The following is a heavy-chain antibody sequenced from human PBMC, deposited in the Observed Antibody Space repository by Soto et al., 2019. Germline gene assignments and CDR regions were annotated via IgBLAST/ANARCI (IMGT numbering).Heavy chain of an antibody. CDR2: IYYSGST. Sequence: QLQLQESGPGLVKPSETLSLTCTVSGGSISRSSYYWGWIRQPPGKGLEWIGSIYYSGSTYYNPSLKIRVTISVATSKTQFSLKLSSVTAADTAVYYCARHDYGGFGLWGQGTLVTVSS. D-gene: IGHD4-17*01. J-gene: IGHJ4*02. CDR1: GGSISRSSYY. CDR3: ARHDYGGFGL. V-gene: IGHV4-39*01.